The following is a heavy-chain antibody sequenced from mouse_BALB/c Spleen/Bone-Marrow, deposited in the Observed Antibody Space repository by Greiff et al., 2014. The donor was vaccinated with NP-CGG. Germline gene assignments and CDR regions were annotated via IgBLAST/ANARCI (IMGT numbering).Heavy chain of an antibody. D-gene: IGHD1-2*01. CDR1: GFSLTSYG. V-gene: IGHV2-9*02. Sequence: LQQSGPGLVAPSQSLSITCTVSGFSLTSYGVHWVRQPPGKGLEWLGVIWAGGITNYNSALMSRLSISKDNSKSQVFLKMSSLQTDDTAMYYCARTLRLRDYFDYWGQGTTLTVSS. CDR2: IWAGGIT. CDR3: ARTLRLRDYFDY. J-gene: IGHJ2*01.